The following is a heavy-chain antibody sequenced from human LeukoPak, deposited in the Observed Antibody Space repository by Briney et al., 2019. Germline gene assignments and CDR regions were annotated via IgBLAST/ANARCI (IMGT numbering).Heavy chain of an antibody. J-gene: IGHJ5*02. Sequence: SETLSLTCAVSSGPFSAYYWNWIRQPPGKGLEWIGEGNESGGTKFNPSLKSRATISADTSKNQFSLKLSSVTAADTAVYYCAKNGQSGFSFDPWGQGTLVTVSS. CDR3: AKNGQSGFSFDP. V-gene: IGHV4-34*01. CDR1: SGPFSAYY. CDR2: GNESGGT. D-gene: IGHD2-8*01.